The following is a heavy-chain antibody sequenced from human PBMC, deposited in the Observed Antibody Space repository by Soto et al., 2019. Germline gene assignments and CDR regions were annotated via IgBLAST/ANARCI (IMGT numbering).Heavy chain of an antibody. CDR3: ARDRGISPNFFDY. D-gene: IGHD5-12*01. J-gene: IGHJ4*02. Sequence: PSETLSLTCTVSGGSIDSDDYYWTWIRQPPWKGLEWIGYIYSSGRTSYNPSLESRLTISIDTSKNQFSLHLNSVSAADAALYFGARDRGISPNFFDYWGQGXLVTVYS. CDR2: IYSSGRT. V-gene: IGHV4-30-4*01. CDR1: GGSIDSDDYY.